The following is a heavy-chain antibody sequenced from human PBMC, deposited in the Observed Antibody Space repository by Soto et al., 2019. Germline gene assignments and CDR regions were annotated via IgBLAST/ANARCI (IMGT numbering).Heavy chain of an antibody. V-gene: IGHV4-59*11. Sequence: QVQLQESGPGLVKPSETLSLTCSVSGVSTSNHYWTWIRKPPGQGPEWIGCIYYRGTTNYNASFNSRVTISVDTSKNQFSLKLTSVTYADTAVYYCARGGGSPYPAHEFASWGQGILVTVSS. J-gene: IGHJ4*02. CDR1: GVSTSNHY. CDR2: IYYRGTT. CDR3: ARGGGSPYPAHEFAS.